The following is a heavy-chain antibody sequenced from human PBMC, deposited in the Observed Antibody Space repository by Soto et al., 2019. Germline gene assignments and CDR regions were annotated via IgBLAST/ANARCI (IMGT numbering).Heavy chain of an antibody. Sequence: SETLSLTCTVSGGSISSSSYYWGWIRQPPGKGLEWIGSIYYSGSTYYNPSLKSRVTISVDTSKNQFSLKLSSVTAADTAVYYCARQGDYDFWSGYYRGWFDPWGQGTLVTVSS. D-gene: IGHD3-3*01. CDR2: IYYSGST. V-gene: IGHV4-39*01. CDR3: ARQGDYDFWSGYYRGWFDP. CDR1: GGSISSSSYY. J-gene: IGHJ5*02.